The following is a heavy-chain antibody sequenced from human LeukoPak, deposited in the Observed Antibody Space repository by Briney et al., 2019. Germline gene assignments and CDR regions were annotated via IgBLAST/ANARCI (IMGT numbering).Heavy chain of an antibody. CDR2: INWNSGSI. CDR3: AKGKNTGSYLSHVDY. V-gene: IGHV3-9*01. D-gene: IGHD3-10*01. J-gene: IGHJ4*02. Sequence: GRSLRLSCAPSGFTFDDYAMHWVREAPGKDLEWVSGINWNSGSIGYADSVKGRFTISRDNSKNSLYLQMNSLRTEDTALYYCAKGKNTGSYLSHVDYWGQGTLVTVSS. CDR1: GFTFDDYA.